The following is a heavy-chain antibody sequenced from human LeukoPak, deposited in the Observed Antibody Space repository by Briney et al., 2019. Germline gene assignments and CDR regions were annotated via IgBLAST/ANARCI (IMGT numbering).Heavy chain of an antibody. CDR2: IWYDGSNK. CDR1: GFTVSNNY. V-gene: IGHV3-33*08. Sequence: GGSLRLSCAASGFTVSNNYMTWVRQAPGKGLEWVAVIWYDGSNKYYADSVKGRFTISRDNSKNTLYLQMNSLRAEDTAVYYCARDPTELPYLWQLVRGFWFDPWGQGTLVTVSS. J-gene: IGHJ5*02. CDR3: ARDPTELPYLWQLVRGFWFDP. D-gene: IGHD6-13*01.